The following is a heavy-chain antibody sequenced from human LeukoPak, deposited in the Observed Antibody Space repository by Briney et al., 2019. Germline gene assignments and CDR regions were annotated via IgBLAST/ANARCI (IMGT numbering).Heavy chain of an antibody. CDR2: IIPIFGTA. D-gene: IGHD2-15*01. Sequence: GASVKVSCKASGGTFISYAISWVRQAPGQGLEWMGGIIPIFGTANYAQKFQGRVTITADESTSTAYMELSSLRSEDTAVYYCARRGKRYCSGGSCFSVPFDPWGQGTLVTVSS. V-gene: IGHV1-69*01. CDR3: ARRGKRYCSGGSCFSVPFDP. CDR1: GGTFISYA. J-gene: IGHJ5*02.